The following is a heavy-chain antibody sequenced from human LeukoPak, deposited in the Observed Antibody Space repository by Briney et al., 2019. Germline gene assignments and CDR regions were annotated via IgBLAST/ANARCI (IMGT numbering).Heavy chain of an antibody. CDR1: GGPISSYY. V-gene: IGHV4-59*08. Sequence: PSETLSLTCTVSGGPISSYYWSWIRQPPGKGLEWIGYIYYSGSTNYNPSLKSRVTISVDTSKNQFSLKLSSVTAADTAVYYCARQSTTALDYWGQGTLVTVSS. D-gene: IGHD4-17*01. J-gene: IGHJ4*02. CDR3: ARQSTTALDY. CDR2: IYYSGST.